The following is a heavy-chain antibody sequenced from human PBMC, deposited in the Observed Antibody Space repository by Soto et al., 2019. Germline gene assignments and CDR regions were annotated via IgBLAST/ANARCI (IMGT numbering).Heavy chain of an antibody. CDR3: AKDYYYDSSGPFDY. Sequence: QVQLVESGGGVVQPGRSLRLSCAASGFTFSSYGMHWVRQAPGKGLEWVAVISYDGSNKYHADSVKGRFTISRDNSKNTLYLQMNSLRAEDTAVYYCAKDYYYDSSGPFDYWGQGTLVTVSS. V-gene: IGHV3-30*18. J-gene: IGHJ4*02. CDR2: ISYDGSNK. D-gene: IGHD3-22*01. CDR1: GFTFSSYG.